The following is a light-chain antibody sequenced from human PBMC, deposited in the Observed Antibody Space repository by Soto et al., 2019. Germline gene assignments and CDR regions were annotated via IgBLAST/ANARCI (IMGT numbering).Light chain of an antibody. J-gene: IGKJ5*01. CDR2: DAS. CDR1: QSVSSY. Sequence: SPGERATLSCRASQSVSSYLAWYQQKPGQAPRLLIYDASNRATGIPARFSGSGSGTDFTLTISSLEPEDFAVYYCQQRSNWVTCGQGTRLEIK. CDR3: QQRSNWVT. V-gene: IGKV3-11*01.